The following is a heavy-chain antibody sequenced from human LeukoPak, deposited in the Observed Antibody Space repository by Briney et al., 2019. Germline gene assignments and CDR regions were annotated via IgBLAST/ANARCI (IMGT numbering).Heavy chain of an antibody. D-gene: IGHD5-24*01. CDR3: TRRDDYNRPFDY. V-gene: IGHV3-49*04. J-gene: IGHJ4*02. CDR2: IRRKASGGTT. CDR1: GFTFCDYP. Sequence: GGSLRLSCTASGFTFCDYPMSWVRQAPGKGLEWVGFIRRKASGGTTEYAASVKGRFTISRDDSKSIAYLQMNSLKTEDTAVYFCTRRDDYNRPFDYWGQGTLVTVSS.